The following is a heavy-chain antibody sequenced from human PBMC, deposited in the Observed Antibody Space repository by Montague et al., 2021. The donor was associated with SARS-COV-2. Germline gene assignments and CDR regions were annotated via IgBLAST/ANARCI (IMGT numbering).Heavy chain of an antibody. CDR2: VIHSGKT. CDR1: GASFSGYH. CDR3: AKGAHICETRGLRTWWFDP. D-gene: IGHD2-21*01. J-gene: IGHJ5*02. Sequence: SETLSLTCAVYGASFSGYHWTWIRKSPGRGQEWNGEVIHSGKTSYNPNLQSRLTMSVDTYKTQISLRLSAVTAADTDVYFCAKGAHICETRGLRTWWFDPWGQGTLVTVSS. V-gene: IGHV4-34*01.